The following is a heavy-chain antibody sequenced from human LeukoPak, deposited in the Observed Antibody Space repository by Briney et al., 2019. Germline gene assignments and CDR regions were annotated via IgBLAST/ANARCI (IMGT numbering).Heavy chain of an antibody. CDR2: IKSKTAGVTT. Sequence: PGGSLRLSCAASGFTFSNAWINWVRQAPGKGLEWGGRIKSKTAGVTTDYAAPVKGRFTISRDDSKNTLYLQMNSLKTDDTAVYYCAKGVQQLVGSWFDPWGQGTLVTVSS. CDR1: GFTFSNAW. CDR3: AKGVQQLVGSWFDP. V-gene: IGHV3-15*01. D-gene: IGHD6-13*01. J-gene: IGHJ5*02.